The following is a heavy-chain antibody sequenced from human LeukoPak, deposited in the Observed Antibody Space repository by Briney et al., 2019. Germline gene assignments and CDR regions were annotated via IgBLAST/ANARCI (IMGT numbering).Heavy chain of an antibody. CDR3: AKVWLERWFDP. CDR2: IYHSGST. CDR1: GYSISSGYY. Sequence: SETLSLACTVSGYSISSGYYWGWIRQPPGKGLEWIGSIYHSGSTYYNPSLKSRVTISVDTSKNQFSLKLSSVTAADTAVYYCAKVWLERWFDPWGQGTLVTVSS. D-gene: IGHD5-24*01. J-gene: IGHJ5*02. V-gene: IGHV4-38-2*02.